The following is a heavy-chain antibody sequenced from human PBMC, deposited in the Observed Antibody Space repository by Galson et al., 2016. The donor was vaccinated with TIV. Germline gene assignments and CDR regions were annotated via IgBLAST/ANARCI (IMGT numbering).Heavy chain of an antibody. V-gene: IGHV1-2*02. J-gene: IGHJ3*01. D-gene: IGHD3-16*02. CDR2: INPKTGAI. CDR1: GYTFTGYF. Sequence: SVKVSCKASGYTFTGYFLHWVRQAPGHGPEWMGWINPKTGAITYAQNYQGRVTMTGDTSTSTVYMELNKMHSDDTAVYFCARSDSYPKYALDVWGQGTMFAVAS. CDR3: ARSDSYPKYALDV.